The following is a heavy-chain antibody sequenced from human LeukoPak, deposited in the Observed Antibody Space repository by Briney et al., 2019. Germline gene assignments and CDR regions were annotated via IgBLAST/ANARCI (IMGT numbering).Heavy chain of an antibody. V-gene: IGHV4-39*01. D-gene: IGHD3-16*01. CDR3: VRGSTLRHYQY. CDR2: IYYSGST. CDR1: GGSISSSTYY. Sequence: PSETLSLTCTVSGGSISSSTYYWGWIRRPPGKGLEWIGSIYYSGSTYYNPSLKSRTTVSVDTSKNQFSLELSSVTATDTAVYYCVRGSTLRHYQYWGQGTLVTVSS. J-gene: IGHJ4*02.